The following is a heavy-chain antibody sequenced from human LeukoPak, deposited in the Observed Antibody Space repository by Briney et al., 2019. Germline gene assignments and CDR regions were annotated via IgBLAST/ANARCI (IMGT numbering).Heavy chain of an antibody. V-gene: IGHV4-4*07. Sequence: PSETLSLTCTVSGGSISSYYWSWIRQPAGKGLEWIGRVYTSGSTNYNASLKSRVSMSVDTSKNQFSLKLSSVTAADTAVFYCARENSGSYREFDYWGQGTLVTVSS. J-gene: IGHJ4*02. CDR1: GGSISSYY. CDR3: ARENSGSYREFDY. CDR2: VYTSGST. D-gene: IGHD1-26*01.